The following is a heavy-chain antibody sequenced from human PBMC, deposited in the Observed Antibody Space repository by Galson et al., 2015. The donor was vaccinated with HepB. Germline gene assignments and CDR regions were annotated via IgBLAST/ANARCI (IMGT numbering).Heavy chain of an antibody. Sequence: SLRLSCAASGFNFSDYYMHWVRQAPGKGLEWVAVISYDGRNKYYADSVKGRFTIYRDNSKNTLSLQMNSLRADDTALYYCARERITMYCFDYWGQGTLVTVSS. CDR3: ARERITMYCFDY. J-gene: IGHJ4*02. CDR2: ISYDGRNK. CDR1: GFNFSDYY. V-gene: IGHV3-30*03. D-gene: IGHD3-10*02.